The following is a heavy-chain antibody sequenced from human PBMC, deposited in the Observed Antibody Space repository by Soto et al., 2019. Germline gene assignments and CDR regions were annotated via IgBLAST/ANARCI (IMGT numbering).Heavy chain of an antibody. D-gene: IGHD5-18*01. V-gene: IGHV1-18*01. Sequence: VKVSCKASGYTFTSYGISWVRQAPGQGLEWMGWISAYNGNTNYAQKLQGRVTMTTDTSTSTAYMELRSLRSDDTAVYYCARSLGYSYGLYYYGMDVWGQGTTVTVSS. CDR1: GYTFTSYG. CDR2: ISAYNGNT. J-gene: IGHJ6*02. CDR3: ARSLGYSYGLYYYGMDV.